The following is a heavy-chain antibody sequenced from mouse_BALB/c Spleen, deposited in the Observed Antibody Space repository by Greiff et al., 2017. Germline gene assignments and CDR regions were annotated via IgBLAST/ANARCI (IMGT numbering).Heavy chain of an antibody. J-gene: IGHJ4*01. CDR3: ARLYYDYDYYAMDY. CDR1: GFTFSSYG. CDR2: ISSGGSYT. V-gene: IGHV5-6*01. Sequence: EVHLVESGGDLVKPGGSLKLSCAASGFTFSSYGMSWVRQTPDKRLEWVATISSGGSYTYYPDSVKGRFTISRDNAKNTLYLQMSSLKSEDTAMYYCARLYYDYDYYAMDYWGQGTSVTVSS. D-gene: IGHD2-4*01.